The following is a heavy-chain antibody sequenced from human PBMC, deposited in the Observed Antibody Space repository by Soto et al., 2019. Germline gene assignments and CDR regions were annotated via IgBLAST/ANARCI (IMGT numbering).Heavy chain of an antibody. CDR2: IYPGDSDT. Sequence: PVESLTISCKGSGNSFTSYWIVWVLQMPGKCLEWMGIIYPGDSDTRYSPSFQGQVTISADKSISTAYLQWSSLKASDTAMYYCARHYDSSSLEYYYYGMDVWGQGTTVTVSS. J-gene: IGHJ6*02. CDR3: ARHYDSSSLEYYYYGMDV. CDR1: GNSFTSYW. D-gene: IGHD3-22*01. V-gene: IGHV5-51*01.